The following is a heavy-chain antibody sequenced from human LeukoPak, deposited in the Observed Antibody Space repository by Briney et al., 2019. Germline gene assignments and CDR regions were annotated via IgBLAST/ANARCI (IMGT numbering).Heavy chain of an antibody. CDR3: AKDSLGLVVVTASNWFDP. V-gene: IGHV3-7*03. D-gene: IGHD2-21*02. J-gene: IGHJ5*02. CDR2: IKQDGSEK. Sequence: PGGSLRLSCAASGFTFSSYWMSWVRQAPGKGLEWVANIKQDGSEKYYVDSVKGRFTISRDNAKNSLYLQMNSLRAEDTAVYYCAKDSLGLVVVTASNWFDPWGQGTLVTVSS. CDR1: GFTFSSYW.